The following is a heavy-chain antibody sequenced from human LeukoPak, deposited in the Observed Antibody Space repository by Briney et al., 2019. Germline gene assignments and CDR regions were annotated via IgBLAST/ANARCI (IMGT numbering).Heavy chain of an antibody. CDR3: ARDSYDYGDYGNSFDY. Sequence: GGSLRLSCAASGFIFSNYGMSWVRQTPGKGLEWVSAIADEGYYTYHADSVRGRFTISRDNSKNTLYLQMNSLRPEDTAVYYCARDSYDYGDYGNSFDYWGQGTLVTVSS. CDR2: IADEGYYT. J-gene: IGHJ4*02. V-gene: IGHV3-23*01. D-gene: IGHD4-17*01. CDR1: GFIFSNYG.